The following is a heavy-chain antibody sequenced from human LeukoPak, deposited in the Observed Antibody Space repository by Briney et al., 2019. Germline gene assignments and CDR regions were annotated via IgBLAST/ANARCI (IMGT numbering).Heavy chain of an antibody. D-gene: IGHD2-15*01. Sequence: GGSLRLSCAASGFTFSSYWMSWVRQAPGKGLEWVGRIKRKTDGGTTDYAAPVKGRFTISRDDSKTSLYLQMNNLKTEGTAVYYCTTDTRRVVVPKWGQGTLVTVSS. V-gene: IGHV3-15*01. CDR3: TTDTRRVVVPK. CDR1: GFTFSSYW. J-gene: IGHJ4*02. CDR2: IKRKTDGGTT.